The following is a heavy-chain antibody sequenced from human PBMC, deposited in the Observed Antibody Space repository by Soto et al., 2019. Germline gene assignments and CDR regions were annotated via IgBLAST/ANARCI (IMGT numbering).Heavy chain of an antibody. CDR3: ARDDVTADNWLDL. J-gene: IGHJ5*02. CDR1: GYIFINYG. CDR2: ISGYNGNT. D-gene: IGHD2-15*01. V-gene: IGHV1-18*01. Sequence: ASVKVSCKASGYIFINYGITWVRQAPGQGLEWMGWISGYNGNTKYADKLQGRVTMITDTSTTTAYMELRSLRSDDTAVYYCARDDVTADNWLDLWGQGILVSVCS.